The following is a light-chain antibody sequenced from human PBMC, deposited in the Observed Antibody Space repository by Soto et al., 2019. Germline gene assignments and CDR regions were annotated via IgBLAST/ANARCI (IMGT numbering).Light chain of an antibody. V-gene: IGKV3-15*01. CDR2: GAS. J-gene: IGKJ1*01. CDR3: QQYNNWPRT. Sequence: EIVMTQSPAPLSVSPGERATLSCRASQSVSSNLAWYQQKPGQAPRPLIYGASTRATGIPARFSGSGSGTEFTLTISSLQSEDFAVYYCQQYNNWPRTFGQGTKVDIK. CDR1: QSVSSN.